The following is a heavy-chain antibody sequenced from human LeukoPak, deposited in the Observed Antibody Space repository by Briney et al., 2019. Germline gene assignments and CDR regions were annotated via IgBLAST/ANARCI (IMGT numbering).Heavy chain of an antibody. CDR1: GFTFRSFW. Sequence: GGSLRLSCAASGFTFRSFWMSWVRLVPGKGLEWVANINQDGSEKYYVDFVKGRFTISRDNTENSLYLHMSSLRVEDTAVYYCAREGREGYNYPALDFWGQGILVTVSS. J-gene: IGHJ4*02. CDR2: INQDGSEK. V-gene: IGHV3-7*05. CDR3: AREGREGYNYPALDF. D-gene: IGHD5-24*01.